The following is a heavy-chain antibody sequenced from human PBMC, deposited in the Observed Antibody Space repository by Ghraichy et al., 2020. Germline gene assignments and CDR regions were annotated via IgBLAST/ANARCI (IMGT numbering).Heavy chain of an antibody. CDR3: ARLLHWFTGIDY. D-gene: IGHD3-10*01. Sequence: SQTLSLTCDVSGGSITNENFYWGWVRQPPGKGLEWIGSIFYSGKSHYNPSLKSRLTISVDTSKNQFSMKLNSVTAADTAVYYCARLLHWFTGIDYWGQGTLFTVSS. CDR2: IFYSGKS. V-gene: IGHV4-39*01. CDR1: GGSITNENFY. J-gene: IGHJ4*02.